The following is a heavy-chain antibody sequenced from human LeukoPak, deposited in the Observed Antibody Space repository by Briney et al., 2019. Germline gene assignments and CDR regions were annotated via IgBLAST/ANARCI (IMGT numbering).Heavy chain of an antibody. J-gene: IGHJ4*02. CDR3: ARAGNYSYFFDY. CDR1: GGSISSYY. CDR2: IYYSGST. V-gene: IGHV4-39*01. D-gene: IGHD1-7*01. Sequence: MSSETVSLTCTVSGGSISSYYWGWIRQPPGKGLEWIGSIYYSGSTYYNPSLKSRVTIYVDTSKNQFSLKLSSVTAADTAVYYCARAGNYSYFFDYWGQGTLVTVSS.